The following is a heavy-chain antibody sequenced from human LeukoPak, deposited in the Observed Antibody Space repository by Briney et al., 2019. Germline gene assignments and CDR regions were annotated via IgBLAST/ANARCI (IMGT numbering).Heavy chain of an antibody. CDR2: ISSNGGST. CDR1: GFTFSNYA. D-gene: IGHD3-22*01. J-gene: IGHJ6*02. V-gene: IGHV3-23*01. CDR3: AKDVYYDSSGHNFYYYYYGMDV. Sequence: PGGSLRLSCAASGFTFSNYAMSWVRQAPGKGLEWVSGISSNGGSTYYADSVKGRFTISRDNSKNTLYLQMNSLRAEDTAVYYCAKDVYYDSSGHNFYYYYYGMDVWGQGTTVTVSS.